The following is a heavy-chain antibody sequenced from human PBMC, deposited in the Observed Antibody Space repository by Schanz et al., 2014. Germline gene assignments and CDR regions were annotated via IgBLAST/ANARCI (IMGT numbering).Heavy chain of an antibody. D-gene: IGHD1-7*01. J-gene: IGHJ4*02. CDR2: VNHGGYT. V-gene: IGHV4-34*01. Sequence: QVQLQQWGAGLLKPSETLSLTCAFSGGSFSGYWWTWVRQSPGKGLEWIGEVNHGGYTNYNPSLKSRVTVSVDFSKKQSSLRLSSVTAADTAAYYCATWSGTRRFHNWGQGTLVTVSS. CDR1: GGSFSGYW. CDR3: ATWSGTRRFHN.